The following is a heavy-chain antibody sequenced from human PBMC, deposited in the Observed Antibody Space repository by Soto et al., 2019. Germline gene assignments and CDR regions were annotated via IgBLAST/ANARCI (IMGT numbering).Heavy chain of an antibody. J-gene: IGHJ4*02. D-gene: IGHD5-12*01. Sequence: GESLKISCKASGYDFARTWIGWVRQLPGKGLDWLGIIYPGDSETRYSPSFRGRVTFSVDMSISTAYLQWSSLKTSDIAIYYCARMVGAYDSYFDHWGQGTRVTVSS. V-gene: IGHV5-51*01. CDR3: ARMVGAYDSYFDH. CDR2: IYPGDSET. CDR1: GYDFARTW.